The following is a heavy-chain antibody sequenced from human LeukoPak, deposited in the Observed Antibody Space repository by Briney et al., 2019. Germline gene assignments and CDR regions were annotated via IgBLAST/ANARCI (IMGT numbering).Heavy chain of an antibody. J-gene: IGHJ6*03. CDR2: IYSSGST. D-gene: IGHD4-17*01. Sequence: PLETLSLTCTVSGGSISSYYWSWIRQPAGKGLEWIGRIYSSGSTNYNPSLKSRVTISVDTSKNQFSLKLSSVTAADTAVYYCARDFRAIGSYGDYNYYYYMDVWGKGTTVTVSS. CDR1: GGSISSYY. CDR3: ARDFRAIGSYGDYNYYYYMDV. V-gene: IGHV4-4*07.